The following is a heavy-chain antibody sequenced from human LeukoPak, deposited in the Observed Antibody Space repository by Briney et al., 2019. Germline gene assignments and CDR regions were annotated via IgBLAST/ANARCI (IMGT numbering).Heavy chain of an antibody. CDR1: GFTFSNFG. D-gene: IGHD1-26*01. V-gene: IGHV3-30*02. J-gene: IGHJ3*02. Sequence: GGSLRLSCAASGFTFSNFGMHWFRQAPGKGLEWVAFIRYDGNNKFYVDSVMGRFTISRDNSKNTLYLQMNSLRSEDTAVYYCAKVYYRDAFDIWGQGTMVTVSS. CDR2: IRYDGNNK. CDR3: AKVYYRDAFDI.